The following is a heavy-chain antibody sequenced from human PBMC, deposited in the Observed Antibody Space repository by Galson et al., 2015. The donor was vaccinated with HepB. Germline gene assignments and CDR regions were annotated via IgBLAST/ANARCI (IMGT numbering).Heavy chain of an antibody. CDR3: ARDSSGWYNWFDP. D-gene: IGHD6-19*01. CDR2: INPNSGGT. CDR1: GYTFTGYY. V-gene: IGHV1-2*06. J-gene: IGHJ5*02. Sequence: SVKVSCKASGYTFTGYYMHWVRQAPGQGLEWMGRINPNSGGTNYAQKFQGRVTMTRDTSISTAYMELSRLRSDDTAVYYCARDSSGWYNWFDPWGQGTLVTVSS.